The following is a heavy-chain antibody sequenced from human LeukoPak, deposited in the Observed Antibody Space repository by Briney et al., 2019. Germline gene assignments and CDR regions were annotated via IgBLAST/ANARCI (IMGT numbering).Heavy chain of an antibody. J-gene: IGHJ4*02. Sequence: SETLSLTCTVSGGSISSYYWSWIRQPPGKGLEWIGYIYYSGCTNYNPSLKSRVTISVDTSKNQFSLKLSSVTAADTAVYYCARGRSGPLSAFDYWGQGTLVTVSS. CDR2: IYYSGCT. D-gene: IGHD2-15*01. CDR3: ARGRSGPLSAFDY. CDR1: GGSISSYY. V-gene: IGHV4-59*01.